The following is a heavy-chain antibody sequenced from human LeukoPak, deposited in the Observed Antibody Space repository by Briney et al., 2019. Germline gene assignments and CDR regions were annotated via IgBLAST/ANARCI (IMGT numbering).Heavy chain of an antibody. V-gene: IGHV3-7*03. J-gene: IGHJ4*02. CDR1: GFTFSSYW. D-gene: IGHD3-16*02. Sequence: PGGSLRLSCAASGFTFSSYWMSWVRQAPGKGLEWVASINQDGTEKYYVDSVKGRLTISRDNAKNSLYLQMNSLRVEDTAVYYCARAHHRRVYDYVWGSYPYWGQGTLVTVSS. CDR2: INQDGTEK. CDR3: ARAHHRRVYDYVWGSYPY.